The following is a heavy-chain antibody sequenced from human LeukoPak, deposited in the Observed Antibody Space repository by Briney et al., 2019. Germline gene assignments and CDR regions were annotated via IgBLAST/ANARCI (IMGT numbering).Heavy chain of an antibody. J-gene: IGHJ4*02. CDR1: GFTFSSFA. CDR2: ISGSSTST. CDR3: AKDLSMAVTGSPFDY. V-gene: IGHV3-23*01. Sequence: GGSLRLSCAASGFTFSSFAMSWVRRAPGKGLERVSTISGSSTSTYYADSVQGRFVVSRDNSKSTLFLQMNSLRAEDTAVYYRAKDLSMAVTGSPFDYWGQGTLVTVSS. D-gene: IGHD6-19*01.